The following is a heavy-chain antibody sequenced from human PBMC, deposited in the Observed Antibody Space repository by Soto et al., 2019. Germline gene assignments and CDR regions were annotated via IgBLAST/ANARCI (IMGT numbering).Heavy chain of an antibody. D-gene: IGHD2-2*01. V-gene: IGHV4-59*01. Sequence: QVQLQESGPGLVKPSETLSLTCTVSGGSISSYYWSWIRQPPGKGLEWIGYIYYSGSTNYNPSLKSRVTISVATSKNQFSLKLSSVTAADTAVYYCAIGYCSSTSCADYWGQGTLVTVSS. CDR3: AIGYCSSTSCADY. CDR2: IYYSGST. CDR1: GGSISSYY. J-gene: IGHJ4*02.